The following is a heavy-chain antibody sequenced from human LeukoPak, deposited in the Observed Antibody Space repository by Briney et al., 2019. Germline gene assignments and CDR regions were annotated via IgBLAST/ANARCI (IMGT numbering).Heavy chain of an antibody. CDR2: VSYSGST. Sequence: TETLSLTCTVSDDSISSHYWSWIRQPPGKGLEWIGYVSYSGSTNYNPSLKSRVTISVDTSKNQFPLNLTSVTAADTAVYYCARLHGSGVYFDYWGQGTLVTVSS. D-gene: IGHD3-10*01. V-gene: IGHV4-59*11. CDR1: DDSISSHY. CDR3: ARLHGSGVYFDY. J-gene: IGHJ4*02.